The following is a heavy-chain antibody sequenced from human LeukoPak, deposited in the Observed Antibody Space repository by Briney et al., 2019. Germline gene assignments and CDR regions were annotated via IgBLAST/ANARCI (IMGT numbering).Heavy chain of an antibody. CDR1: GFTFSSYW. CDR3: ARERKTYYDFWSGYYDY. CDR2: IKQDGSEK. Sequence: GGSLRLSCAASGFTFSSYWMSWVRQAPGKGLEWVANIKQDGSEKYYVDSVKGRFTISRDNAKNSLYLQMNSLRAEDTAVYYCARERKTYYDFWSGYYDYWGQGTLVTVSS. D-gene: IGHD3-3*01. V-gene: IGHV3-7*01. J-gene: IGHJ4*02.